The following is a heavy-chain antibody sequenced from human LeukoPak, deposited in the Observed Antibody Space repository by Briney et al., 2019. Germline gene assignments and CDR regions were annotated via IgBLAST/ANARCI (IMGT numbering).Heavy chain of an antibody. V-gene: IGHV3-30*18. D-gene: IGHD6-13*01. Sequence: GGSLRLSCVGSGFSFSNYGMHWVRQAPGKGLEWVAVISDDASHEYYADSVKGRFTISRDNSKNTLYLQMDSLRLEDTAVFYCAKNREGYSKLDWGQGTLVTVSS. CDR3: AKNREGYSKLD. J-gene: IGHJ4*02. CDR1: GFSFSNYG. CDR2: ISDDASHE.